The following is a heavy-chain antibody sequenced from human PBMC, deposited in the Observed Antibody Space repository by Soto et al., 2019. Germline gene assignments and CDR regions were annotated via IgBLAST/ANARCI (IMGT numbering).Heavy chain of an antibody. V-gene: IGHV3-23*01. J-gene: IGHJ6*02. CDR2: IRSSGEST. D-gene: IGHD2-8*01. CDR3: AKGGRRVLIPMDV. CDR1: GFTFSNYA. Sequence: QLLESGGGLVQTGGSLRLSCTASGFTFSNYAMSWVRKAPGKGLEWVSGIRSSGESTYYADSVEGRLTISRDNSKNMLYLQINSMRAEDTAFYFCAKGGRRVLIPMDVWGQGTTVTVSS.